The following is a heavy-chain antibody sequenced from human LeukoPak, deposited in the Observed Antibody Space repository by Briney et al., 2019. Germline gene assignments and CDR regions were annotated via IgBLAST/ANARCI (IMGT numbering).Heavy chain of an antibody. Sequence: GGSLRLSCGASGFTFSSYSLNWVRQAPGKGLEWVSSISSSSSYIYFADSVKGRFTISRDNAKNSLYLQMNSLRAEDTAVYYCARVGGYSGYESSWSYSDYWGQGTLVTVSS. D-gene: IGHD5-12*01. CDR2: ISSSSSYI. CDR3: ARVGGYSGYESSWSYSDY. V-gene: IGHV3-21*01. CDR1: GFTFSSYS. J-gene: IGHJ4*02.